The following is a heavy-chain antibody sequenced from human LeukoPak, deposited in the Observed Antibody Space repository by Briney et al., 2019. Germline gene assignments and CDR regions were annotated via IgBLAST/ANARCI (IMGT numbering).Heavy chain of an antibody. V-gene: IGHV3-53*01. CDR1: GFTVSSNY. CDR2: IYSGGST. CDR3: ASAGYYYDSSGSYDALDI. Sequence: PGGSLRLSCAASGFTVSSNYMSWVRQAPGKGLEWVSSIYSGGSTYYADSVKGRFTISRDNSKNTLYLQMNSLRAEDTAVYYCASAGYYYDSSGSYDALDIWGQGTMVTVSS. J-gene: IGHJ3*02. D-gene: IGHD3-22*01.